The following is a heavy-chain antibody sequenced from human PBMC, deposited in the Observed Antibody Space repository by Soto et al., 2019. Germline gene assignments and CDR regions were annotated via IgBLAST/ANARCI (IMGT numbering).Heavy chain of an antibody. D-gene: IGHD6-13*01. J-gene: IGHJ5*02. CDR2: IYYSGST. V-gene: IGHV4-61*01. CDR1: GGSVSSGSYY. CDR3: ARALPPPYSSSWYGGFDP. Sequence: SETLSLTCTVSGGSVSSGSYYWSWIRQPPGKGLEWIGYIYYSGSTNYNPSLKSRVTISVDTSKNQFSLKLSSVTAADTAVYYCARALPPPYSSSWYGGFDPWGQGTLVTVSS.